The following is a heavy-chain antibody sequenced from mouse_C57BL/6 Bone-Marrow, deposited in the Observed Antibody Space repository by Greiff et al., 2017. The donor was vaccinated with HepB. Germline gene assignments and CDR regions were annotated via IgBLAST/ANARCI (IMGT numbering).Heavy chain of an antibody. D-gene: IGHD1-1*01. CDR3: ARGNYGSSYVDY. CDR1: GYTFTSYW. J-gene: IGHJ2*01. CDR2: IDPSDSYT. Sequence: QVQLQQPGAELVKPGASVKLSCKASGYTFTSYWMQWVKQRPGQGLEWIGEIDPSDSYTNYNQKVKGKATLTVDTSSSTAYMQLSSLTSEDAAVYYGARGNYGSSYVDYWGQGTTLTVSS. V-gene: IGHV1-50*01.